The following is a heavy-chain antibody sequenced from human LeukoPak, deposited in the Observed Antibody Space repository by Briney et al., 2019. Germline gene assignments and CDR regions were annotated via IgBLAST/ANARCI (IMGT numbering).Heavy chain of an antibody. Sequence: EASVKVSCKASGYTFTSYDINWVRQATGQGLEWMGWMNPNSGNTGYAQKFQGRVTMTRNTSISTAYMELSSLRSEDTAVYYCARVDSSGCYGNYYFDYWGQGTLVTVSS. D-gene: IGHD6-19*01. CDR1: GYTFTSYD. J-gene: IGHJ4*02. CDR2: MNPNSGNT. CDR3: ARVDSSGCYGNYYFDY. V-gene: IGHV1-8*01.